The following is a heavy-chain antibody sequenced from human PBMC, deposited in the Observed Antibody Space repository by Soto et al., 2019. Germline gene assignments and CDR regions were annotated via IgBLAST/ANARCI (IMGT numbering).Heavy chain of an antibody. CDR1: GGSISSYY. CDR2: IYYSGGT. Sequence: QVQLQESGPGLVKPSETLSLTGSVSGGSISSYYWGWIRQPPGKGLEWIGHIYYSGGTSYNPSLKSRITISVDTSKNQFSLKLSSVTTADMAVYYCARDSAAGTGDYDHWGQGILVTVSS. CDR3: ARDSAAGTGDYDH. J-gene: IGHJ4*02. V-gene: IGHV4-59*01. D-gene: IGHD6-13*01.